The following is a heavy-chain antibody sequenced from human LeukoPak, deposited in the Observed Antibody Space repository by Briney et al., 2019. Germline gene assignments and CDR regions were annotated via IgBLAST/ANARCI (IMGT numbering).Heavy chain of an antibody. CDR3: AKVGVLRYFDWLWDYFDY. CDR2: ISSSGSTI. D-gene: IGHD3-9*01. J-gene: IGHJ4*02. V-gene: IGHV3-11*01. CDR1: GFTFSDYY. Sequence: PGGSLRLSCAASGFTFSDYYMSWIRQAPGKGLEWVSYISSSGSTIYYADSVKGRFTISRDNSKNTLYLQMNSLRAEDTAVYYCAKVGVLRYFDWLWDYFDYWGQGTLVTVSS.